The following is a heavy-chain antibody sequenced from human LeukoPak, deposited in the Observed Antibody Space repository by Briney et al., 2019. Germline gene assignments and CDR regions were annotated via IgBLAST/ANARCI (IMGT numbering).Heavy chain of an antibody. CDR3: ATLAAAGYYFDY. CDR2: FDPEDGET. V-gene: IGHV1-24*01. Sequence: ASVKVSCKVSGYTLTELSMHWVRQAPGKGLEWMGGFDPEDGETIYAQKSQGRVTMTEDTSTDTAYMELSSLRSEDTAVYYCATLAAAGYYFDYWGQGTLVTVSS. D-gene: IGHD6-13*01. CDR1: GYTLTELS. J-gene: IGHJ4*02.